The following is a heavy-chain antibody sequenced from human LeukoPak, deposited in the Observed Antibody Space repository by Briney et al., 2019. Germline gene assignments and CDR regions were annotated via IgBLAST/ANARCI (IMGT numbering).Heavy chain of an antibody. Sequence: AETLSLTCAVSGGSLSSYDWSWVRQAPGKGLEWVGYICYSGSSNYNPYLKSRVTMSVDPSTNQIPLKLSSVNAADTAVYYCVRGGIVRTTARIPLSVYWCQGTLVTVSS. J-gene: IGHJ4*02. D-gene: IGHD1-26*01. V-gene: IGHV4-59*01. CDR2: ICYSGSS. CDR3: VRGGIVRTTARIPLSVY. CDR1: GGSLSSYD.